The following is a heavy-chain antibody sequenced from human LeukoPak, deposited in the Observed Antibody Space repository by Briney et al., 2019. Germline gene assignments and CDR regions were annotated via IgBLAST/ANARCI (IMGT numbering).Heavy chain of an antibody. Sequence: ASVKVSCKASGGTFSKYTISWVRQRPGQGLEWMGGITPLFGTANYAQKFQGRVTITADESTSTAYMELSSLRSEDTAVYYCASPGGIQLWFSAHYYYGMDVWGQGTTVTVSS. CDR2: ITPLFGTA. CDR1: GGTFSKYT. CDR3: ASPGGIQLWFSAHYYYGMDV. D-gene: IGHD5-18*01. J-gene: IGHJ6*02. V-gene: IGHV1-69*13.